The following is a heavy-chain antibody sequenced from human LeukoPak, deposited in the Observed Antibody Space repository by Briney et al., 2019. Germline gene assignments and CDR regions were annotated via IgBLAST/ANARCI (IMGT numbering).Heavy chain of an antibody. Sequence: ASVKVSCKASGYTFTGYYMHWVRQAPGQGLEWMGWINPNSGDTNYAQKFQGRVTLTRDTSISTAYMEVSNLRSDDTAVYYCARDGNFDLWGQGTMVTVSS. CDR2: INPNSGDT. J-gene: IGHJ3*01. CDR3: ARDGNFDL. V-gene: IGHV1-2*02. CDR1: GYTFTGYY.